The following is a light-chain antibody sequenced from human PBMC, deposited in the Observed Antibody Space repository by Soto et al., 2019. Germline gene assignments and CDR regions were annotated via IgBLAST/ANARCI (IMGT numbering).Light chain of an antibody. CDR2: AAS. J-gene: IGKJ2*01. CDR1: QSISSY. V-gene: IGKV1-39*01. Sequence: DIQMTQSPSSLSASVGDIVTITCRASQSISSYLNWYQQKPGKPPKLLIYAASSLQSGVPSRFSGSGSGTDFPLTISSLQPEYVATYYCQQSYSTLYTFCQGTKLEIK. CDR3: QQSYSTLYT.